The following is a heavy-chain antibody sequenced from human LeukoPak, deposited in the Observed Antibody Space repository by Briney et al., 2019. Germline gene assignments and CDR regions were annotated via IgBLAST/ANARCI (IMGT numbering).Heavy chain of an antibody. J-gene: IGHJ4*02. Sequence: GGSLRLSCTASGFTFGDYAMSWFRQAPGKGLEWVANIRQDGSEKYYVDSVKGRFTISRDNAKNSLYLQMNSLRAEDTAVYYCARCSGWLPTGGYWGQGTLVTVSS. CDR2: IRQDGSEK. CDR1: GFTFGDYA. D-gene: IGHD6-19*01. V-gene: IGHV3-7*01. CDR3: ARCSGWLPTGGY.